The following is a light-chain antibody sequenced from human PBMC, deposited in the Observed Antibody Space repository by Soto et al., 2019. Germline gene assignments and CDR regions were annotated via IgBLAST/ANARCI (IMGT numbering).Light chain of an antibody. J-gene: IGKJ3*01. Sequence: EIVLTQSPATLSLSPGERATLSCRASQSVSSYLAWYQQKPGQAPRLLIYDASNRATGIPARFSGSGSGTEVILTISSLEPEDFAVYYCQQRSNWPLFTFGPGTKVDIK. CDR3: QQRSNWPLFT. CDR1: QSVSSY. CDR2: DAS. V-gene: IGKV3-11*01.